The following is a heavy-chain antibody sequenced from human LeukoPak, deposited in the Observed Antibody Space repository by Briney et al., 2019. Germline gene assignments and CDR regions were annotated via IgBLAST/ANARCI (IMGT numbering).Heavy chain of an antibody. CDR1: GYTFTSYY. V-gene: IGHV1-46*01. D-gene: IGHD2-2*01. CDR3: ARRWGPHCSSIGCYWRDWYFDL. Sequence: ASVKVSCKASGYTFTSYYMHWVRQAPGQGLEWMGIINPSGGSTSYAQKFQGRVTITADEFTSTAYMELSSLRSEDTAVYYCARRWGPHCSSIGCYWRDWYFDLWGRGTLVTVSS. J-gene: IGHJ2*01. CDR2: INPSGGST.